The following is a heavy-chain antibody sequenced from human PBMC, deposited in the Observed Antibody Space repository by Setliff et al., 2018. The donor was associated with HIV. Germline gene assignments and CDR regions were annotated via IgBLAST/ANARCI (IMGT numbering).Heavy chain of an antibody. V-gene: IGHV4-59*04. D-gene: IGHD3-22*01. CDR3: ARLPSPGPYDSSAAFTGAFDV. CDR1: GVSIGSYY. CDR2: ISYSGDT. Sequence: PSETLSLTCSVTGVSIGSYYWTWIRQPPGRGLEWIGSISYSGDTFYNTSLKTRITISVDTSKNHLSLKVSSLTAADTAVYYCARLPSPGPYDSSAAFTGAFDVWGQGAMVTVSS. J-gene: IGHJ3*01.